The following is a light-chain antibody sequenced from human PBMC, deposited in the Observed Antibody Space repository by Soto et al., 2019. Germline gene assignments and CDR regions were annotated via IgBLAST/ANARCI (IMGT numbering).Light chain of an antibody. J-gene: IGKJ1*01. CDR3: QQYNNWPRT. V-gene: IGKV3-15*01. CDR1: QSVSSD. Sequence: EIVMTQSPATLSVSPGERATLSCRASQSVSSDLAWYHQKPGQAPRLIIYGVSTRATGIPVRFSGSGSGTEFTLTISSLQSEDFAVYYCQQYNNWPRTFGQGTKVDI. CDR2: GVS.